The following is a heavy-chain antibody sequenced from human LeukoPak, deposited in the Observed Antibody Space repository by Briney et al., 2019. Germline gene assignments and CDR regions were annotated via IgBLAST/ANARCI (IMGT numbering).Heavy chain of an antibody. D-gene: IGHD1-26*01. CDR2: IRSKAYGGTT. Sequence: GGSLRLSCTASGFTFGDYAMSWFRQAPGKGLEWVGFIRSKAYGGTTEYAASVKGRFTISRDDSKSIAYLQMNSLKTEDTAVYYCTRWYSGSQRDFDYWGQGTLVTVSS. J-gene: IGHJ4*02. CDR1: GFTFGDYA. V-gene: IGHV3-49*03. CDR3: TRWYSGSQRDFDY.